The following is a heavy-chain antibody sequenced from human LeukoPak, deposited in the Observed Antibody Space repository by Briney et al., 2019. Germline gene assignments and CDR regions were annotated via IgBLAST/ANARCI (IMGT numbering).Heavy chain of an antibody. CDR3: AKSYYYGSGSYRFFDY. CDR1: GFTFSSYA. CDR2: ISGSGGST. V-gene: IGHV3-23*01. Sequence: GGSLRLSCAASGFTFSSYAMSWVRQAPGKGLEWVSAISGSGGSTYYADSVKGRFTISRDNSKNTLYLQMNSLRAEDTALYYCAKSYYYGSGSYRFFDYWGQGTLVTVSS. D-gene: IGHD3-10*01. J-gene: IGHJ4*02.